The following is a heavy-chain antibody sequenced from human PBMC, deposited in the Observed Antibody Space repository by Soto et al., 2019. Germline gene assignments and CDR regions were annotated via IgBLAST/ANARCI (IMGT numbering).Heavy chain of an antibody. J-gene: IGHJ4*02. CDR1: GFTFSSYA. V-gene: IGHV3-30-3*01. CDR3: ARVDYYDSSGYFDY. Sequence: PGGSLRLSCAASGFTFSSYAMHWARQAPGKGLEWVAVISYDGSNKYYADSVKGRFTISRDNSKNTLYLQMNSLRAEDTAVYYCARVDYYDSSGYFDYWGQGTLVTVSS. D-gene: IGHD3-22*01. CDR2: ISYDGSNK.